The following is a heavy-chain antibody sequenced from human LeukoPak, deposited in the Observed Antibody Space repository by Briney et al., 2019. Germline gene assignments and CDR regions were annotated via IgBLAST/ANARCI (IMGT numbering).Heavy chain of an antibody. J-gene: IGHJ6*02. CDR2: IGTTGDT. Sequence: GGSLRLSCAASGFTFGANDMHWVRQARGKGLEWVSVIGTTGDTYYPASVKGRFTISRENAKNSVYLQMNNLGAGDTAVYFCAKGLRYYYDSSGYYPTGYYGMDVWGQGTTVTVSS. CDR1: GFTFGAND. CDR3: AKGLRYYYDSSGYYPTGYYGMDV. V-gene: IGHV3-13*01. D-gene: IGHD3-22*01.